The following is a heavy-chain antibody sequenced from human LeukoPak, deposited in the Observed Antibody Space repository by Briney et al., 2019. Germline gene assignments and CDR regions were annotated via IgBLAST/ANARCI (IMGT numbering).Heavy chain of an antibody. Sequence: ASVKVSCKASGGTFSSYAISWVRQAPGQGLEWMGGIIPIFGTANYAQKFQGRVTITAGESTSTAYMELSSLRSEDTAVYYCARDQYQLLTGAFDYWGQGTLVTVSS. V-gene: IGHV1-69*13. D-gene: IGHD2-2*01. CDR3: ARDQYQLLTGAFDY. J-gene: IGHJ4*02. CDR2: IIPIFGTA. CDR1: GGTFSSYA.